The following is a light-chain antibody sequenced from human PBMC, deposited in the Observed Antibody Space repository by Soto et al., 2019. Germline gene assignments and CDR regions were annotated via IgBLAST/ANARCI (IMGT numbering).Light chain of an antibody. CDR1: QTISSY. Sequence: EIVLTQSPATLSLSPGERATLSCRASQTISSYLAWYQQKPGQAPRLLIYDASNRAAGIPARFSGFGSGTDFTLTISSLEPEYVAIYYCQQRTNCPLTFGGGTNVESK. V-gene: IGKV3-11*01. CDR2: DAS. CDR3: QQRTNCPLT. J-gene: IGKJ4*01.